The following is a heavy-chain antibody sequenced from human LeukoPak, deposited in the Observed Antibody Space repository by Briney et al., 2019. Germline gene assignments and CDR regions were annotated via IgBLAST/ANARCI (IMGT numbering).Heavy chain of an antibody. V-gene: IGHV4-59*08. CDR2: IYYSGSA. Sequence: PSETLSLTCSVSTDSTNTYYWSWIRQPPGKTLERIGYIYYSGSANYNPSLKSRVTISVDTSKNQFSLKLTSVTAADTAVYYCARHWVSSESPYSFDIWGQGTMVTVSS. D-gene: IGHD1-26*01. J-gene: IGHJ3*02. CDR1: TDSTNTYY. CDR3: ARHWVSSESPYSFDI.